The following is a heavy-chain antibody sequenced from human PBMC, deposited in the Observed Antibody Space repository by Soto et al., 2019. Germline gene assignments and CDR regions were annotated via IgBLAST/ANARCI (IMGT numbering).Heavy chain of an antibody. CDR3: PRTNSVGQWAAWY. D-gene: IGHD1-26*01. J-gene: IGHJ4*02. CDR2: FYNRRST. Sequence: QVQLQESGPGLVKPSETLSLTCTVSGDSVNSGSYYWSWIRQPPGKGLEWIGYFYNRRSTNYSPSLKSRVTVTVDTSKNPVSLKLSYVTTAATAIYYCPRTNSVGQWAAWYWGQGTLVSVAA. V-gene: IGHV4-61*01. CDR1: GDSVNSGSYY.